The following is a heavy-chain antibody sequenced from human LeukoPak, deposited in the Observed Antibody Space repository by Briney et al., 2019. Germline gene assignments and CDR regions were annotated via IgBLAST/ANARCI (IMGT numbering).Heavy chain of an antibody. CDR1: GFTFSSYA. CDR3: AKGLSKYCTNGVCYFAGGYYFDY. J-gene: IGHJ4*02. V-gene: IGHV3-23*01. Sequence: GGSLRLSCAASGFTFSSYAMSWVRQAPGKGLEGVSAISGSGGSTYYADSGKGRFPISRDNSKNKLYMQMNSLRAEDTAVYYCAKGLSKYCTNGVCYFAGGYYFDYWGQGTLVAVSS. D-gene: IGHD2-8*01. CDR2: ISGSGGST.